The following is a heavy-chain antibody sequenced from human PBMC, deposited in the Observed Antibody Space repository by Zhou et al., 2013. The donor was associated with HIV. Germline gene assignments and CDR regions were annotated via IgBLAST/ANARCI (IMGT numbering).Heavy chain of an antibody. CDR2: INPNSGGT. CDR3: ARDNTLEYYYDSRGHRPGSDAFDI. V-gene: IGHV1-2*02. D-gene: IGHD3-22*01. CDR1: GYTFTGYY. J-gene: IGHJ3*02. Sequence: QVQLVQSGAEVKKPGASVKVSCKASGYTFTGYYMHWVRQAPGQGLEWMGWINPNSGGTNYAQKFQGRVTMTRDTSISTAYMELSRLRSDDTAVYYCARDNTLEYYYDSRGHRPGSDAFDIWGQGTMVTVSS.